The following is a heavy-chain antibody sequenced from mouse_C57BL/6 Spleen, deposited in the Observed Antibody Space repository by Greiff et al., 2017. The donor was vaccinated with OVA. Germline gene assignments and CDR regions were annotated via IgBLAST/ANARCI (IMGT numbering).Heavy chain of an antibody. J-gene: IGHJ2*01. Sequence: QVPLKASCPGILQSSQTLSLSCSFSGFSLSTSGMGLSWLRQPSGNGLEWLAHIYWDADNRYNPSLKSRLTISKDTARNQVFLKITSVDTADTATYYCARRTGTPFDYWGQGTTLTVSS. CDR3: ARRTGTPFDY. D-gene: IGHD4-1*01. CDR1: GFSLSTSGMG. CDR2: IYWDADN. V-gene: IGHV8-12*01.